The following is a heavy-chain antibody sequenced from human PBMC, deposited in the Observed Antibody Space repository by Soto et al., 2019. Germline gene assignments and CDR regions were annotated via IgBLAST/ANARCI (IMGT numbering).Heavy chain of an antibody. CDR1: WGSISRGGYS. V-gene: IGHV4-30-2*01. CDR2: IYHSGST. J-gene: IGHJ4*02. CDR3: ARGPPFH. D-gene: IGHD3-16*01. Sequence: SETLSRTCGVSWGSISRGGYSWSWIRQPPGKGLEWIGYIYHSGSTYYNPSLKSRVTISVDRSKNQFSLKLSSVTAADTAVYYCARGPPFHWGQGTLVTVSS.